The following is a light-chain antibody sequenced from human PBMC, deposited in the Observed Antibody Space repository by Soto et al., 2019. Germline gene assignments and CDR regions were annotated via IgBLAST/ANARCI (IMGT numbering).Light chain of an antibody. CDR1: QSVSTF. CDR3: QQRTNWPQIT. V-gene: IGKV3-11*01. Sequence: EVVLTQSPATLSLSPGERATLSCRASQSVSTFLAWFQQKPGQTPRLLIYAASKRATGVPARFSGSGSGTDFTLTISSLEPEAVAVYYCQQRTNWPQITFGQGTRVDIK. J-gene: IGKJ5*01. CDR2: AAS.